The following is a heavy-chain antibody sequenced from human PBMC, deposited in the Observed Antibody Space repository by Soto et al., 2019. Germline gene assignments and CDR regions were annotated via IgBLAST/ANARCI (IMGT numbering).Heavy chain of an antibody. CDR1: GFTFSDYY. CDR3: AKSLSTKYADDY. V-gene: IGHV3-11*04. CDR2: ISSSGSTI. J-gene: IGHJ4*02. D-gene: IGHD2-2*01. Sequence: VGSLRLSCAASGFTFSDYYMSWIRQAPGKGLEWVSYISSSGSTIYYADSVKGRFTISRDNSKNTLYLQMNSLRAEDTAVYYCAKSLSTKYADDYWGQGTLVTVSS.